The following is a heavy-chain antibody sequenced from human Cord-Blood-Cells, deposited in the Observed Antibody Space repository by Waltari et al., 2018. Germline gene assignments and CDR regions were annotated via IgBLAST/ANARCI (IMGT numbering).Heavy chain of an antibody. CDR2: INSDGRRT. D-gene: IGHD7-27*01. Sequence: EVQLVESGGGLVQPGGSLRLSCAASGFTFSSYWMHWVRQAPGKGLVWVSRINSDGRRTSYADSVKGRVTISRDNAKNTLYLQMNSLRAEDTAVYYCARVWVDAFDIWGQGTMVTVSS. CDR3: ARVWVDAFDI. J-gene: IGHJ3*02. V-gene: IGHV3-74*01. CDR1: GFTFSSYW.